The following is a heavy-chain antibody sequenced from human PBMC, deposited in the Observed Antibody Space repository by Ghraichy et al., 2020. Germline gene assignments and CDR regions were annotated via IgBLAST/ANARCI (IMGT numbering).Heavy chain of an antibody. V-gene: IGHV3-30*18. CDR1: GFTFSSYG. Sequence: GGSLRLSCAASGFTFSSYGMHWVRQAPGKGLEWVAVISYDGSNKYYADSVKGRFTISRDNSKNTLYLQMNSLRAEDTAVYYCAKDRNRYCSGGSCYPDYWGQGTLVTVSS. CDR2: ISYDGSNK. CDR3: AKDRNRYCSGGSCYPDY. J-gene: IGHJ4*02. D-gene: IGHD2-15*01.